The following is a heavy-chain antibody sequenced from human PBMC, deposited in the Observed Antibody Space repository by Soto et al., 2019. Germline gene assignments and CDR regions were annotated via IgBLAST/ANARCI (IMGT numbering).Heavy chain of an antibody. Sequence: ASVKVSCKASGYTFTSYGISWVRQAPGQGLEWMGWISAYNGNTNYAQKLQGRVTMTTDTSTSTAYMELRSLRSDDTAVYYCAREVESGTTWRGWFDPWGQGTLVTVSS. D-gene: IGHD1-7*01. CDR1: GYTFTSYG. V-gene: IGHV1-18*01. CDR3: AREVESGTTWRGWFDP. CDR2: ISAYNGNT. J-gene: IGHJ5*02.